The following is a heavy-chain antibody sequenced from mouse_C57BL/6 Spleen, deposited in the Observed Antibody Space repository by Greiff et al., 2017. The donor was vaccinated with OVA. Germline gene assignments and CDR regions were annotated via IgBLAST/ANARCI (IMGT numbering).Heavy chain of an antibody. CDR2: INPSTGGT. D-gene: IGHD2-2*01. V-gene: IGHV1-42*01. Sequence: VQLQQSGPELVKPGASVKISCKASGYSFTGYYMNWVKQSPEKSLEWIGEINPSTGGTTYNQKFKAKATLTVDKSSSTAYMQLKSLTSEDSAVYYCARGAIYYGYDWFAYWGQGTLGTVSA. J-gene: IGHJ3*01. CDR3: ARGAIYYGYDWFAY. CDR1: GYSFTGYY.